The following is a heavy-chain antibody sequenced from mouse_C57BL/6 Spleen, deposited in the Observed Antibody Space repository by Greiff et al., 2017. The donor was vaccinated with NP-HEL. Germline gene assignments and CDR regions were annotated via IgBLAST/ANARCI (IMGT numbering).Heavy chain of an antibody. CDR1: GYAFSSSW. CDR2: IYPGDGDT. V-gene: IGHV1-82*01. J-gene: IGHJ2*01. CDR3: AVWDSFDY. D-gene: IGHD4-1*01. Sequence: VQGVESGPELVKPGASVKISCKASGYAFSSSWMNWVKQRPGKGLEWIGRIYPGDGDTNYNGKFKGKATLTADKSSSTAYMQLSSLTSEDSAVYFCAVWDSFDYWGQGTTLTVSS.